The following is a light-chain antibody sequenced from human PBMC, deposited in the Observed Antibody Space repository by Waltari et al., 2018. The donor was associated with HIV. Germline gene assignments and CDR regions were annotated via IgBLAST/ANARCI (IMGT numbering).Light chain of an antibody. Sequence: SYELTQPPSVSVSPGQTASITCSGDKLGDTYDCWCQQNPGQSPVLVLYKDGKGPSVIPERLSSSNSGNTATLTVSGTQAMDEADYYCQAWDSSAVVFGGGTKLTVL. CDR3: QAWDSSAVV. CDR1: KLGDTY. V-gene: IGLV3-1*01. J-gene: IGLJ2*01. CDR2: KDG.